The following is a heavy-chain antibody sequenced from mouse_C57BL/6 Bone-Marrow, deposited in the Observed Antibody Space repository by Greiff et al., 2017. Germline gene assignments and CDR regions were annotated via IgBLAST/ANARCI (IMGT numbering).Heavy chain of an antibody. V-gene: IGHV1-42*01. J-gene: IGHJ2*01. Sequence: VQLQQSGPELVKPGASVKISCKASGYSFTGYYMNWVKQSPEKSLEWIGEINPSTGGTTYNQKFKAKATLTVDKSSSPAYMQLKSLTSEDSAVYYCARNFFDYWGQGTTLTVSS. CDR1: GYSFTGYY. CDR2: INPSTGGT. CDR3: ARNFFDY.